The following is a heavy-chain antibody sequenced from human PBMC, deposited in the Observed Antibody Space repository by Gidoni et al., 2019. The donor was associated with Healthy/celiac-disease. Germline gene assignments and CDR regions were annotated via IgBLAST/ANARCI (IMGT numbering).Heavy chain of an antibody. CDR1: GYTFTSYA. V-gene: IGHV1-3*01. CDR2: INAGNGNT. Sequence: QVQLVQSGAEVKKPGASVKVSCKASGYTFTSYAMHWVRQAPGQRLEWMGWINAGNGNTKYSQKFQGRVTITRDTSASTAYMEWSSLRSEDTAVYYCARGYSGDATHMDVWGQGPTVTVSS. CDR3: ARGYSGDATHMDV. J-gene: IGHJ6*02. D-gene: IGHD5-12*01.